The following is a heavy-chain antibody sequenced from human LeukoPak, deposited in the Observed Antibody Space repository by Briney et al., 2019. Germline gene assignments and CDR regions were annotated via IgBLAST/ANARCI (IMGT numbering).Heavy chain of an antibody. Sequence: SETLSLTCAVYGGSFSGYYWSWIRQPPGKGLEWIGEINHSGSTNYNPSLKSRVTISVDTSKNQFSLKLSSVTAADTAVYYCARAARRYCSSTSGPVPRYWFDPWGQGTLVTVSS. CDR2: INHSGST. J-gene: IGHJ5*02. D-gene: IGHD2-2*01. CDR3: ARAARRYCSSTSGPVPRYWFDP. V-gene: IGHV4-34*01. CDR1: GGSFSGYY.